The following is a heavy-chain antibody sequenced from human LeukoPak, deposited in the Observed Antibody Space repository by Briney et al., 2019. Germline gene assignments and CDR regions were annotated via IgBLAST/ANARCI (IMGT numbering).Heavy chain of an antibody. CDR1: GFTFSSYA. CDR3: AKAVPSSPHNYYYYYGMDV. J-gene: IGHJ6*02. CDR2: ISGSGGST. Sequence: GGSLRLSCAASGFTFSSYAMSWVRQAPGKGLGWVSAISGSGGSTYYADSVKGRFTISRDNSKNTLYLQMNSLRAEDTAVYYCAKAVPSSPHNYYYYYGMDVWGQGTTVTVSS. V-gene: IGHV3-23*01. D-gene: IGHD6-13*01.